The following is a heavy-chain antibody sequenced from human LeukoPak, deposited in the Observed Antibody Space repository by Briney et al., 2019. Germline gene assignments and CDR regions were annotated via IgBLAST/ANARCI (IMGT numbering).Heavy chain of an antibody. D-gene: IGHD1-1*01. CDR1: GGSFSGYY. J-gene: IGHJ4*02. Sequence: SETLSLTCAVYGGSFSGYYWSWIRQPPGKGLEWIGEINHSGSTNYNPSLKSRVTISVDTSKNQFSLKLSSETAADTAVYYCASPLKLERTLDYWGQGTLVTVSS. CDR2: INHSGST. CDR3: ASPLKLERTLDY. V-gene: IGHV4-34*01.